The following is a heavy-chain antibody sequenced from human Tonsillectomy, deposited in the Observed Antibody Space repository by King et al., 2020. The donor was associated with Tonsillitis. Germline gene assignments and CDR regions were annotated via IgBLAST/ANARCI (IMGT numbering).Heavy chain of an antibody. D-gene: IGHD6-13*01. Sequence: VQLVESGGGLVKPGGSLRLSCAASGFTFSDYYMSWIRQAPGKGLEWVSYISSSSSYTNYADSVKGRFTISRDNAKNSLYLQMNSLRAEDTAVYYCARDRRGQQLVSPGAFDIWGQGTMVTVSS. CDR1: GFTFSDYY. CDR3: ARDRRGQQLVSPGAFDI. CDR2: ISSSSSYT. V-gene: IGHV3-11*05. J-gene: IGHJ3*02.